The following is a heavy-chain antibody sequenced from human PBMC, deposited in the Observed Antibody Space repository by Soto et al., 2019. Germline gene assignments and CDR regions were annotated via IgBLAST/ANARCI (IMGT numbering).Heavy chain of an antibody. D-gene: IGHD3-3*01. J-gene: IGHJ6*02. V-gene: IGHV1-3*01. CDR2: INAGNGNT. CDR1: GYTFTNYA. Sequence: GASVKVACKASGYTFTNYAMHWVRQAPGQRLKWMGWINAGNGNTKYSQKFQGRVTITRDTSASTAYMELSSLRSEDTAVYYCARYYDFWSGYLYYYGMDVWGQGTTVTVSS. CDR3: ARYYDFWSGYLYYYGMDV.